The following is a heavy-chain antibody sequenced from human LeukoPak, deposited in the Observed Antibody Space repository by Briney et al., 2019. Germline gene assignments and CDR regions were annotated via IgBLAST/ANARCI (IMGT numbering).Heavy chain of an antibody. V-gene: IGHV4-4*07. D-gene: IGHD5-18*01. J-gene: IGHJ4*02. Sequence: PSETLSLTCTVSGGSISSYYWSWIRQPAGRGLEWIGRIYTSGSTNYNPSLKSRVTMSVDTSKNQLSLRLSSVTAADTAVYYCARDRGYSYGLYDFDYWGQGTLVTVSS. CDR1: GGSISSYY. CDR2: IYTSGST. CDR3: ARDRGYSYGLYDFDY.